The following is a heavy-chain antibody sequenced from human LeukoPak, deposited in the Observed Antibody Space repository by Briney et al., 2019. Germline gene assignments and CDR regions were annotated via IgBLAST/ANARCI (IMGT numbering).Heavy chain of an antibody. D-gene: IGHD1-26*01. V-gene: IGHV4-61*02. CDR3: ARVPLYIGIGHASDI. CDR2: IYSSGST. J-gene: IGHJ3*02. Sequence: SETLSLTCTVSGDSISSGSYYWSWIRQPAGKGLEWIGRIYSSGSTNSTSFLKSRVTISAATSKDKLSLSLTSVTAADTAVHYCARVPLYIGIGHASDIWGQGTTVTVS. CDR1: GDSISSGSYY.